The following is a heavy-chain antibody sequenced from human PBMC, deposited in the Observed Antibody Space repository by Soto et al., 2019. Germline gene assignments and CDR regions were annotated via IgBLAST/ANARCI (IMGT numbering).Heavy chain of an antibody. CDR1: GFTFSDYY. J-gene: IGHJ5*02. CDR2: ISSSGSTI. Sequence: GGSLRLSCAASGFTFSDYYMSWIRQAPGKGLEWVSYISSSGSTIYYADSVKGRFTISRDNAKNSLYLQVNSLRAEDTAVYYCARHYDFWSGYFWFDPWGQGTLVTVSS. V-gene: IGHV3-11*01. D-gene: IGHD3-3*01. CDR3: ARHYDFWSGYFWFDP.